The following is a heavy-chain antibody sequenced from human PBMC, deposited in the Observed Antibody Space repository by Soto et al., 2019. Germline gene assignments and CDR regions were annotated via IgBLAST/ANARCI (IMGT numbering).Heavy chain of an antibody. CDR3: VRDRRWEPRGFDP. Sequence: SETLSLTCVVSGFSISSGHYWGWIRQPPGKGLEWVASVYHSGSTSYNPSLKSRVSMSVDTSKNQFSLNLTSVTATDTAVYYCVRDRRWEPRGFDPWGQGILVTVSS. D-gene: IGHD1-26*01. V-gene: IGHV4-38-2*02. J-gene: IGHJ5*02. CDR1: GFSISSGHY. CDR2: VYHSGST.